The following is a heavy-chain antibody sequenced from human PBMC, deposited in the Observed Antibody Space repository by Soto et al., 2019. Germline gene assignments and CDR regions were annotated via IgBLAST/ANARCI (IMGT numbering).Heavy chain of an antibody. V-gene: IGHV1-58*01. CDR2: IIVGSGQT. CDR3: AADLYSGGSCCSFDI. CDR1: GFTFTNSA. J-gene: IGHJ3*02. Sequence: ASVKVSCKTSGFTFTNSAVQWVRQAPGQRLEWIGWIIVGSGQTKSAQNLQERITITRDMSTSTAYMELSSLRSEDTAVYYCAADLYSGGSCCSFDIWGQGTMVTASS. D-gene: IGHD2-15*01.